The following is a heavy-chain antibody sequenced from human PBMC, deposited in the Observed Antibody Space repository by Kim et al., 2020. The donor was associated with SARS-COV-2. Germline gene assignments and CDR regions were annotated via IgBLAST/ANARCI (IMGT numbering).Heavy chain of an antibody. D-gene: IGHD6-13*01. CDR2: INPIFGTP. CDR1: GGTISTSA. Sequence: SVKVSCKASGGTISTSAFSWVRQAPGQGLEYMGGINPIFGTPTYAQRFQGRLMINADESTSTVSMELGTLRSDDTAVYYCARGPASAQWYYYGMDVWGPGTTVTVSS. J-gene: IGHJ6*02. CDR3: ARGPASAQWYYYGMDV. V-gene: IGHV1-69*13.